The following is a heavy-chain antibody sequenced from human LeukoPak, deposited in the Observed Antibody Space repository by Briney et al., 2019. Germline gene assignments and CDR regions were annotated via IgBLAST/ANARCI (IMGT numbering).Heavy chain of an antibody. CDR3: AKTDSANFDWLLYFDY. CDR2: ISGSGGST. J-gene: IGHJ4*02. CDR1: GFSFSSYA. Sequence: GGSLRLSCAASGFSFSSYAMSWVRQAPGKGLEWVSAISGSGGSTYYADSVKGRFTISRDNSKNTLYLQMNSLRAEDTAVYYCAKTDSANFDWLLYFDYWGQGTLVTVSS. V-gene: IGHV3-23*01. D-gene: IGHD3-9*01.